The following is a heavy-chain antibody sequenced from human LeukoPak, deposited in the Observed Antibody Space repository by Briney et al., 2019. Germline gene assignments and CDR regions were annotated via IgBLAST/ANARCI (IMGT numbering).Heavy chain of an antibody. D-gene: IGHD5-18*01. Sequence: GGSLRLSCAASGFTFVGYAMSWVRQAPGKGLEWVSSISSRSSYIYYADSVKGRFTISRDNAKNSLYLQMNSLRVEDTAVYYCARDSRTAMANFDYWGQGTLVTVSS. CDR2: ISSRSSYI. CDR3: ARDSRTAMANFDY. V-gene: IGHV3-21*01. CDR1: GFTFVGYA. J-gene: IGHJ4*02.